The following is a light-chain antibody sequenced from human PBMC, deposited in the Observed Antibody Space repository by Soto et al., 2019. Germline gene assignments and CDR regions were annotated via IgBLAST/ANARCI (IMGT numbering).Light chain of an antibody. CDR3: SLYTGSSTYG. CDR1: SSDVGSYDR. CDR2: ELS. Sequence: QSVLAQPPSVSGSPGQSVTISCTGTSSDVGSYDRVSWYQQPPGTAPKLMIYELSNRPSGVPDRFSGSKSGNTASLTISGLQAEDEADYFCSLYTGSSTYGFGTGTKVTVL. V-gene: IGLV2-18*01. J-gene: IGLJ1*01.